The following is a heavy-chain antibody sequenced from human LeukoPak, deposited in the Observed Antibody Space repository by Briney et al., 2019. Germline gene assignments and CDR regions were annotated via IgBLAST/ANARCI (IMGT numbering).Heavy chain of an antibody. Sequence: PGGSLRLSCAASGFTFSSYGMHWVRQAPGKGLEWVAVISYDGSNKYYADSVKGRFTISRDNSKNTLYLQMNSLRAEDTAVYYCAKDRPPLYYGSAPFDYWGQGTLVTVSS. D-gene: IGHD3-10*01. CDR3: AKDRPPLYYGSAPFDY. CDR2: ISYDGSNK. CDR1: GFTFSSYG. V-gene: IGHV3-30*18. J-gene: IGHJ4*02.